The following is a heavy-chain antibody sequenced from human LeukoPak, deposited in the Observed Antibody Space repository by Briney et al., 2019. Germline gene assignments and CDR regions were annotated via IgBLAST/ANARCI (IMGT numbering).Heavy chain of an antibody. J-gene: IGHJ3*02. CDR3: ARGYILTGYTTMIDAFDI. Sequence: GASVKVSCKAPGYTFTSYDINWVRQATGQGLEWMGWMNPNSGNTGYAQKFQGRVTMTRNTSISTAYMELSSLRSEDTAVYYCARGYILTGYTTMIDAFDIWGQGTMVTVSS. D-gene: IGHD3-9*01. CDR1: GYTFTSYD. V-gene: IGHV1-8*01. CDR2: MNPNSGNT.